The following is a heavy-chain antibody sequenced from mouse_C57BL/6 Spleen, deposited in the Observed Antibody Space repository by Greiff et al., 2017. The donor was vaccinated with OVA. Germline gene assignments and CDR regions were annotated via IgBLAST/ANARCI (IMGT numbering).Heavy chain of an antibody. CDR1: GYAFSSYW. J-gene: IGHJ2*01. CDR3: ARDEITTVEAHFDY. V-gene: IGHV1-80*01. CDR2: IYPGDGDT. D-gene: IGHD1-1*01. Sequence: QVQLQQSGAELVKPGASVKISCKASGYAFSSYWMNWVKQRPGKGLEWIGQIYPGDGDTNYNGKFKGKATLTADKSSSTAYMQLSSLTSEDSAVYFCARDEITTVEAHFDYWGEGTTLTVSS.